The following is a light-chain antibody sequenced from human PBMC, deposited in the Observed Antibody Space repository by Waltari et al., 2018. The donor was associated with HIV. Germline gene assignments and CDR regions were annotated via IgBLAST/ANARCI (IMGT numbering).Light chain of an antibody. Sequence: SSDLTQDPAVSVALGQTVRLTCQGHSLRRYSANWYQQKPGQAPVVVMYGKDNRPSGIPDRFSGSSSGNTGSLTITGAQAEDEAVYYCDSRDTNDKHHVFGTGTKVTV. J-gene: IGLJ1*01. CDR1: SLRRYS. CDR2: GKD. CDR3: DSRDTNDKHHV. V-gene: IGLV3-19*01.